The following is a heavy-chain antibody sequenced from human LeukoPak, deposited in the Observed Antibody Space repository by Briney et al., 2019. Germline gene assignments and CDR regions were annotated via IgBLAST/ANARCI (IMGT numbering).Heavy chain of an antibody. CDR1: GGTFSSYA. V-gene: IGHV1-46*01. CDR2: INPSGGST. D-gene: IGHD1-26*01. Sequence: GASVKVSCKASGGTFSSYAISWVRQAPGQGLEWMGIINPSGGSTSYAQKFQGRVTMTRDTSTSTVYMELSSLRSEDTAVYYCARELVVFRGSYHTRLGYWGQGTLVTVSS. J-gene: IGHJ4*02. CDR3: ARELVVFRGSYHTRLGY.